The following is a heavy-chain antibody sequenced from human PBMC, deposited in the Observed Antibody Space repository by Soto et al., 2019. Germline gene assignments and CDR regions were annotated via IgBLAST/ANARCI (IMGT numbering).Heavy chain of an antibody. CDR2: INAGNANT. CDR1: GYTFTSFA. J-gene: IGHJ4*02. V-gene: IGHV1-3*01. CDR3: AWGSIDWFRHFDY. D-gene: IGHD3-9*01. Sequence: GASVKVSCKASGYTFTSFAMHWVRQAPGQRLEWMGWINAGNANTKYSQRFQGRITITGDTSASTAYMELRSLRSEDTAVYFCAWGSIDWFRHFDYWGQGTLVTVSS.